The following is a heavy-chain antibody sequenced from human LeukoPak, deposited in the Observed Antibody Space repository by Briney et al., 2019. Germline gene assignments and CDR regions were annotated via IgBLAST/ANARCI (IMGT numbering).Heavy chain of an antibody. D-gene: IGHD3-22*01. CDR1: GFTFIDYY. J-gene: IGHJ4*02. V-gene: IGHV3-11*01. Sequence: GWSLRLSCAASGFTFIDYYMSWIRQPPGKGLDWVSYISSSGSTIYYADSVKGRFTISRDNPKNSLYLQMNSLRAEDTAVYYCARDYSDSSGYYYFDYWGQGTLVTVSS. CDR3: ARDYSDSSGYYYFDY. CDR2: ISSSGSTI.